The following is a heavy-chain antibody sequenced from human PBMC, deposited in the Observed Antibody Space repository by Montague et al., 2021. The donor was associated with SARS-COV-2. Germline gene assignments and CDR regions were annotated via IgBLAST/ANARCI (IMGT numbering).Heavy chain of an antibody. CDR3: ARERLQLWSWGMDV. J-gene: IGHJ6*02. CDR2: INYSGST. CDR1: GGSISSYY. D-gene: IGHD5-18*01. Sequence: SETLSLTCTVSGGSISSYYWSWIRQPPGKGLEWIGYINYSGSTKXNPSLKSRVTISVDTSKNQFSLNLSSVTAADTAVYYCARERLQLWSWGMDVWGQGTTVPVS. V-gene: IGHV4-59*13.